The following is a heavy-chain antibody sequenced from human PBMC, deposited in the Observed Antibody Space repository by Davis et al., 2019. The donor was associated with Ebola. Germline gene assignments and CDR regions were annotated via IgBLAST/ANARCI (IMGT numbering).Heavy chain of an antibody. V-gene: IGHV3-74*01. Sequence: GESLKISCAASGFTFSSYSMNWVRQAPGKGLVWVSRINSDGSSTSYADSVKGRFAISRDSSKNTLYLQMNSLRAEDTAVYYCARDQGESWVFRVSYYYYKLMDVWGQGTTVTVSS. CDR2: INSDGSST. D-gene: IGHD3-3*01. CDR1: GFTFSSYS. CDR3: ARDQGESWVFRVSYYYYKLMDV. J-gene: IGHJ6*02.